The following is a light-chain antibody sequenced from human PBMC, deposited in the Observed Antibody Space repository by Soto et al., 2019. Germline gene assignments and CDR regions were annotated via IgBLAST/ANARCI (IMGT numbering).Light chain of an antibody. CDR2: GVS. V-gene: IGKV3-15*01. CDR1: QSVSSGY. Sequence: EILLTQSPGTLSLSPGERATLSCRASQSVSSGYLAWYQQKPGQAPRLLIYGVSSRATGVPARFSGSGSGTEFTLTINSLLSEDFGVYYCQQYKSWPTFGQGTK. CDR3: QQYKSWPT. J-gene: IGKJ1*01.